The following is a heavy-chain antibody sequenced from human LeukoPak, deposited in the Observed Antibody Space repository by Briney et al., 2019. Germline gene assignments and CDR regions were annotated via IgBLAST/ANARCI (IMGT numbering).Heavy chain of an antibody. D-gene: IGHD5-12*01. V-gene: IGHV4-4*09. CDR2: IYTSGST. CDR1: GGSISSYY. J-gene: IGHJ4*02. CDR3: ARLSGYSGYGVDY. Sequence: SETLSLTCTVSGGSISSYYWSWIRQPPAKGLAWIGYIYTSGSTNYNPSLKSRVTISVDTSKNQFSLKLSSVTAADTAVYYCARLSGYSGYGVDYWGQGTLVTVSS.